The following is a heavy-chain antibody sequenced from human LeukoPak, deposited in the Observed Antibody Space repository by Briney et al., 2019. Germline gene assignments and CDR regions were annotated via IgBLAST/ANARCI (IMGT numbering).Heavy chain of an antibody. V-gene: IGHV4-39*07. Sequence: PSEALSLTCTVSGGSISSSSYYWGWIRQPPGKGLEWVGSIYYSGSTYYNPSLKSRVTISVDTSKNQFSLKLSSVTAADTAVYYCARHDSSSWDYWGQGTLVTVSS. D-gene: IGHD6-13*01. CDR2: IYYSGST. CDR3: ARHDSSSWDY. J-gene: IGHJ4*02. CDR1: GGSISSSSYY.